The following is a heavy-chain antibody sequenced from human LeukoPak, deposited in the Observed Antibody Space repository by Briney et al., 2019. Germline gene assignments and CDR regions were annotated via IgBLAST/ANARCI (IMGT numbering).Heavy chain of an antibody. D-gene: IGHD1-14*01. CDR1: GGSISSYY. J-gene: IGHJ6*02. V-gene: IGHV4-4*07. CDR3: ARDTTTPGDYYYYGMDV. Sequence: SETLSLTCTVSGGSISSYYWSWIRQPAGKGLEWIGRIYTSGSTNYNPSLKSRVTMSVDTSKNQFSLKLSSVTAADTAVYYCARDTTTPGDYYYYGMDVWGQGTTVTVSS. CDR2: IYTSGST.